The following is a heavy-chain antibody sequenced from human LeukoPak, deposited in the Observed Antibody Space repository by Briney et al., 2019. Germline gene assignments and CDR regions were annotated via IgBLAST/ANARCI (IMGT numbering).Heavy chain of an antibody. CDR1: GFTFSSYW. CDR2: IKRDGSEK. V-gene: IGHV3-7*01. CDR3: ARDDFYYALWSGNGGYWFDP. D-gene: IGHD3-3*01. Sequence: PGGSLRLSCAASGFTFSSYWMSWVRQAPGKGLEWVANIKRDGSEKYYVDSVKGRFTISRDNAKNSLYLQMNSLRAEDTAVYYCARDDFYYALWSGNGGYWFDPWGQGTLVTVSS. J-gene: IGHJ5*02.